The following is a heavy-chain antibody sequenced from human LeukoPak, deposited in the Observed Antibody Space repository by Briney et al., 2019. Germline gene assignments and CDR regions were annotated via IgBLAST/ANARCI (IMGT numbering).Heavy chain of an antibody. J-gene: IGHJ4*02. V-gene: IGHV3-30*02. CDR3: AKDARDGYNYGLSNYFDY. Sequence: GGSLRLSCAASGFTFDCCGMHWVRQAPGKGLEWVAFIRNVGNDKYYADSVKGRFFISRDNSKNTLSLQMNSLRVEDTAVYYCAKDARDGYNYGLSNYFDYWGQGTLVTVSS. D-gene: IGHD5-24*01. CDR2: IRNVGNDK. CDR1: GFTFDCCG.